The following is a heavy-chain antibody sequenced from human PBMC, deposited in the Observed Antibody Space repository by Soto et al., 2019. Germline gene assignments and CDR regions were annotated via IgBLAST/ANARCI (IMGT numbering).Heavy chain of an antibody. V-gene: IGHV4-30-2*01. CDR3: ARRGAMVRGVIIVYAFDI. CDR2: IYHSGST. J-gene: IGHJ3*02. Sequence: SETLSLTCAVSGGSISSGGYSWSWIRQPPGKGLEWIGYIYHSGSTYYNPSLKSRVTISVDRSKNQFSLKLSSVTAADTAVYYCARRGAMVRGVIIVYAFDIWGQGTMVTVSS. D-gene: IGHD3-10*01. CDR1: GGSISSGGYS.